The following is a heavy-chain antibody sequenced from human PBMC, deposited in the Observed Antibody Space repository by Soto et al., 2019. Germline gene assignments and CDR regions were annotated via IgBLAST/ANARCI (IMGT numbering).Heavy chain of an antibody. V-gene: IGHV1-46*01. J-gene: IGHJ4*02. D-gene: IGHD5-12*01. CDR1: GYTFTSYY. Sequence: QVQLVQSGAEVKKPGASVKVSCKASGYTFTSYYMHWVRQAPGQGLEWMGIINPSGGSTSYAQKFQGRVTMTRDTSTSTVYLELSSLRSEETAVYYCARSVEMATKCDYWGQGTLVTASS. CDR2: INPSGGST. CDR3: ARSVEMATKCDY.